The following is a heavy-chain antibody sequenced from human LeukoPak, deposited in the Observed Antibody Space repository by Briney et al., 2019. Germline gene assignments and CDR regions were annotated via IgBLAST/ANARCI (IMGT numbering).Heavy chain of an antibody. CDR1: GFTFSSYA. CDR2: ISGSGGST. V-gene: IGHV3-23*01. CDR3: QIAARPGAVFDY. D-gene: IGHD6-6*01. Sequence: GGSLRLSCAVSGFTFSSYAMSWVRQAPGKGLEWVSAISGSGGSTYYADSVKGRFTISRDNSKNTLYLQMNSLRAEDTAVYYCQIAARPGAVFDYWGQGTLVTVSS. J-gene: IGHJ4*02.